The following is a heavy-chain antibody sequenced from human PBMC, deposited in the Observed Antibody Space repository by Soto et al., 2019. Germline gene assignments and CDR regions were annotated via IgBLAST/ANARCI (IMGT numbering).Heavy chain of an antibody. D-gene: IGHD3-22*01. CDR2: IYYSGST. CDR1: GGSISSGGYY. CDR3: ASVGCYDGSGYNAFVL. J-gene: IGHJ3*01. Sequence: QVQLQESGPGLVKPSQTLSLTCTVSGGSISSGGYYWSWIRQHPGKGLEWIGDIYYSGSTFYNPSRXRXXXIXXVTLKLRSTLKLNSVTAAVTAVYFCASVGCYDGSGYNAFVLWGKGTMVTVSS. V-gene: IGHV4-31*03.